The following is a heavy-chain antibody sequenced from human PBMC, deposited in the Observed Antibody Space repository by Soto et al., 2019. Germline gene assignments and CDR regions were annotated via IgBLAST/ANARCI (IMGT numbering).Heavy chain of an antibody. Sequence: SVNVSCKASGYTFTSYAMHWLRQAPGQRLEWMGWINACNGNTKYSQKFQGRVTITRDTSASTAYMDLSSLRSEDTAVYYCARPPAYYYDSSALDYWGQGTLVTVSS. CDR2: INACNGNT. D-gene: IGHD3-22*01. J-gene: IGHJ4*02. CDR3: ARPPAYYYDSSALDY. CDR1: GYTFTSYA. V-gene: IGHV1-3*01.